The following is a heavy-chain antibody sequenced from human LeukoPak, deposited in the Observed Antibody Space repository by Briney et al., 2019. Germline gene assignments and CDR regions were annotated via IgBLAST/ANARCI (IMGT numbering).Heavy chain of an antibody. J-gene: IGHJ4*02. V-gene: IGHV3-7*03. CDR3: AKDISVAGEYYFDY. D-gene: IGHD6-19*01. CDR1: GFTFSTYW. Sequence: GGSLRLSCAASGFTFSTYWMSWVRQTPGEGLEWLANIKPDGSDQYYVDSVRGRFTISRDNAENSLYLQMNSLRAEDTALYYCAKDISVAGEYYFDYWGQGTLVTVSS. CDR2: IKPDGSDQ.